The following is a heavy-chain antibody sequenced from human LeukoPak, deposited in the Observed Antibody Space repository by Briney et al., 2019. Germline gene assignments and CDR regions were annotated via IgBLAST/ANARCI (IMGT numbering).Heavy chain of an antibody. Sequence: ASVKVSCKASGGTFSSHAISWVRQAPGQGLEWMGGIIPIFGTANYAQKFQGRVTITADESTSTAYMELSSLRSEDTAVYYCAREYSGYDWYYGMDVWGQGTTVTVSS. V-gene: IGHV1-69*13. J-gene: IGHJ6*02. CDR1: GGTFSSHA. D-gene: IGHD5-12*01. CDR3: AREYSGYDWYYGMDV. CDR2: IIPIFGTA.